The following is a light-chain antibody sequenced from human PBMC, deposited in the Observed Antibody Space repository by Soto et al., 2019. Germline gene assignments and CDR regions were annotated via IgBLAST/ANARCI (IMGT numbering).Light chain of an antibody. CDR1: SSNMGSTY. CDR2: DND. CDR3: GAWDSSLSVVV. V-gene: IGLV1-51*01. Sequence: QTVVTQPPSVSAAPGQKVTISCSGGSSNMGSTYVSWYQQHPGTAPKLLIFDNDKRPSGIPDRFSGSRSGTSGTLAITGLQTGDEADYYCGAWDSSLSVVVFGGGTKLTVL. J-gene: IGLJ3*02.